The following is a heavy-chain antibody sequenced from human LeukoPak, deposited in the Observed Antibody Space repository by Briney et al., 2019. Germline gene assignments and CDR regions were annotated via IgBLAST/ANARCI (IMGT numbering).Heavy chain of an antibody. Sequence: GRSLRLSCAASGFTFDDYAMHWVRQAPGKGLEWVANIKTDGSQIYYVDSVKGRFTISRDNAKNSLYLQMNSLRAEDTAVYYCARDLNWETYWGQGTLVSVSS. CDR2: IKTDGSQI. V-gene: IGHV3-7*01. D-gene: IGHD7-27*01. J-gene: IGHJ4*02. CDR3: ARDLNWETY. CDR1: GFTFDDYA.